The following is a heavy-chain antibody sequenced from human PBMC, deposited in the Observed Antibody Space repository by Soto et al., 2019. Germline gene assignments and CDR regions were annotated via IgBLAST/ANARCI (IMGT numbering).Heavy chain of an antibody. D-gene: IGHD2-21*02. V-gene: IGHV3-53*01. J-gene: IGHJ6*02. CDR1: GVTVIGND. CDR2: IYSGGST. CDR3: ARDSRLYGGYYYGMDV. Sequence: GGSLRLCCAASGVTVIGNDRSWVRHAPGKGLEWVSVIYSGGSTYYADSVKGRFTISRDNSKNTLYLQMNSLRAEDTAVYYCARDSRLYGGYYYGMDVWGQGTTVTVSS.